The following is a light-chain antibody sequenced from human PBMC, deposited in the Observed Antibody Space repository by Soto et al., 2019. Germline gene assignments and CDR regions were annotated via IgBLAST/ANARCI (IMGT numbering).Light chain of an antibody. J-gene: IGKJ1*01. CDR1: QSILYSSNNKNY. Sequence: IVLTPSPDSLAVAMGESSTINCKSIQSILYSSNNKNYLAWYQQKPGQPPKLLIYWASTRESGVPDRFSGSGSGTDFTLTSSSLQAEDVAVYYCQQSDRTQTFGQGTKVDI. CDR2: WAS. V-gene: IGKV4-1*01. CDR3: QQSDRTQT.